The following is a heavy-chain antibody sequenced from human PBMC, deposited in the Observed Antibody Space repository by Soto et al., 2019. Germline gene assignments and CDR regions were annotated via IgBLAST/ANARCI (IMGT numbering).Heavy chain of an antibody. CDR2: IYYSGST. CDR1: GGSISSYY. V-gene: IGHV4-59*01. J-gene: IGHJ4*02. D-gene: IGHD5-12*01. Sequence: SETLSLTCTVSGGSISSYYWSWIRQPPGKGLEWIGYIYYSGSTNYNPSLKSRVTISVDTSKNQFSLKLSSVTAADTAVYYCARSPQGATWTKEHFDYWGQGTLVTVSS. CDR3: ARSPQGATWTKEHFDY.